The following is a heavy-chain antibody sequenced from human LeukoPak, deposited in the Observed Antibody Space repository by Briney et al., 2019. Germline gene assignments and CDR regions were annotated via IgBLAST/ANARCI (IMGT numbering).Heavy chain of an antibody. CDR2: ISSSGSTI. J-gene: IGHJ4*02. Sequence: GGSLRLSCAASGFTFSSYSMKWVRQAPGKALEWVSYISSSGSTIYYAGSVKVRFTISRDNSKNTLYLQMNSLRAEDTAVYYCAKLWFGELLPSDYWGQGTLVTVSS. D-gene: IGHD3-10*01. V-gene: IGHV3-48*01. CDR3: AKLWFGELLPSDY. CDR1: GFTFSSYS.